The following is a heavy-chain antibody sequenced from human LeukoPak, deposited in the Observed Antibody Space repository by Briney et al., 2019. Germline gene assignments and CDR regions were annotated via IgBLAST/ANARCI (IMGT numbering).Heavy chain of an antibody. CDR2: IYYSGST. CDR3: ARLRQQLFDY. Sequence: SETLSLTCTVSGGSISSSSYYWGWIRQPPGKGLEWIGSIYYSGSTYYNPSLKSRVTISVDTSKNQFSLKLSSVTAADTAVYYYARLRQQLFDYWGQGTLVTVSS. CDR1: GGSISSSSYY. J-gene: IGHJ4*02. D-gene: IGHD6-13*01. V-gene: IGHV4-39*01.